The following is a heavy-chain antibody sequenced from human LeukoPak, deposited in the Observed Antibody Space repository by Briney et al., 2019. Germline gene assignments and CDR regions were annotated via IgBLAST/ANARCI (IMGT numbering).Heavy chain of an antibody. J-gene: IGHJ4*02. V-gene: IGHV4-4*02. D-gene: IGHD6-19*01. CDR1: GGSISNSNW. CDR2: IYHSGST. Sequence: SETLSLTCAVSGGSISNSNWWSWVRQPPGKGLEWIGEIYHSGSTNYNPSLKSRVTVSVDKSKNQFSLKLSSVTAADTAVYYRASRWLDEDYWGQGTLVTVSS. CDR3: ASRWLDEDY.